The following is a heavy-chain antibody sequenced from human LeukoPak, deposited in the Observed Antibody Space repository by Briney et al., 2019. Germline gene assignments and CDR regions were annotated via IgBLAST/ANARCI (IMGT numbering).Heavy chain of an antibody. V-gene: IGHV3-23*01. Sequence: GGSLRLSCAASGLTFSTYAMTWVRRAPGKGLEWVSTIGGSGDSTYYVDSVKGRLTISRDNSKNTLYLQMNSLRAEDTAVYYCAKGSSVATAIPTYDYWGQGTLVTVSS. CDR3: AKGSSVATAIPTYDY. D-gene: IGHD2-21*02. J-gene: IGHJ4*02. CDR2: IGGSGDST. CDR1: GLTFSTYA.